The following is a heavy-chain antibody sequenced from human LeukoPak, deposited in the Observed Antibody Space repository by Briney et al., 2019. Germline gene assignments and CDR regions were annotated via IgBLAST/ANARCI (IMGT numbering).Heavy chain of an antibody. D-gene: IGHD3-3*02. J-gene: IGHJ2*01. V-gene: IGHV1-69*01. Sequence: SVKVSCKASGGTFSSYAISWVRRAPGQGLEWMGGIIPIFGTANYAQKFQGRVTITADESTSTAYMELSSLRSEDTAVYYCARDSTGYWYFDLWGRGTLVSVSS. CDR2: IIPIFGTA. CDR3: ARDSTGYWYFDL. CDR1: GGTFSSYA.